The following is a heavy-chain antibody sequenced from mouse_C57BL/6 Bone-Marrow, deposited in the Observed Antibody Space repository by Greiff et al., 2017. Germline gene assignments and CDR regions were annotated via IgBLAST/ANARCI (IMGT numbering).Heavy chain of an antibody. D-gene: IGHD2-4*01. Sequence: QVQLQQPGAELVMPGASVKLSCKASGYTFTSYWMHWVKQRPGQGLEWIGEIDPSDSYTNYNQKFKGKSTLTVDKSSSTAYMQLSSLTSEDSAVYYCARDDDYGEGWYFDVWGTGTTVTVSA. V-gene: IGHV1-69*01. J-gene: IGHJ1*03. CDR3: ARDDDYGEGWYFDV. CDR2: IDPSDSYT. CDR1: GYTFTSYW.